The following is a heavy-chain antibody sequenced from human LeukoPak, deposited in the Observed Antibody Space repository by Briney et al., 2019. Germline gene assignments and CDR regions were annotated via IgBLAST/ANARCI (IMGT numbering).Heavy chain of an antibody. CDR1: GGSISSSNW. CDR3: ARESPSGIAVAADAFDI. V-gene: IGHV4-4*02. J-gene: IGHJ3*02. CDR2: IYHSGST. D-gene: IGHD6-19*01. Sequence: SETLSLTCAVSGGSISSSNWWSWVRQPPGKGLEWIGEIYHSGSTNYNPSLKSRVTISVDKSKNQFSLKLSSVTAADTAVYYCARESPSGIAVAADAFDIWGQGTMVTVSS.